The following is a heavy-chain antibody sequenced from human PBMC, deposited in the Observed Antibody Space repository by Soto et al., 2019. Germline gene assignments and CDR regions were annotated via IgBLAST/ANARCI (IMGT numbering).Heavy chain of an antibody. CDR1: GGTFSSYA. CDR3: ARVYYDSSGYYYAGPFDY. D-gene: IGHD3-22*01. V-gene: IGHV1-69*13. Sequence: SVKVSCKASGGTFSSYAISWVRQAPGQGLELMGGIIPIFGTANYAQKFQGRVTITADESTSTAYMELSSLRSEDTAVYYFARVYYDSSGYYYAGPFDYWGQGTLVTVSS. J-gene: IGHJ4*02. CDR2: IIPIFGTA.